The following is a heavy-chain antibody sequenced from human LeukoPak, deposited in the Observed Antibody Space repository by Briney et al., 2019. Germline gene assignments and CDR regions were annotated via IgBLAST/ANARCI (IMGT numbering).Heavy chain of an antibody. J-gene: IGHJ6*03. CDR3: ARGPAPMIRDYYMDV. D-gene: IGHD3-10*01. Sequence: SETLSLTCTVSGGSISSYYWSWIRQPPGKGLEWIGYIHYSGSTNYNPSLKSRVTISVDTSKNQFSLKLSSVTAADTAVYYCARGPAPMIRDYYMDVWGKRTTVTVSS. V-gene: IGHV4-59*01. CDR1: GGSISSYY. CDR2: IHYSGST.